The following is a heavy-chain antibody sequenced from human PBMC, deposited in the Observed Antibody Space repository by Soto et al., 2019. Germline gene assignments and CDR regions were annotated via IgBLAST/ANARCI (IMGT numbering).Heavy chain of an antibody. V-gene: IGHV1-18*01. CDR2: ISAYNGNT. Sequence: VASVKVSCKASGYTFASYGITWVRQAPGQGLEWMGWISAYNGNTNYAQKLQGRVTMTTDTSTSTAYMEVRSLRSDDTAVYYCARDPRAPYYWGQGTLVTVSS. CDR3: ARDPRAPYY. CDR1: GYTFASYG. J-gene: IGHJ4*02.